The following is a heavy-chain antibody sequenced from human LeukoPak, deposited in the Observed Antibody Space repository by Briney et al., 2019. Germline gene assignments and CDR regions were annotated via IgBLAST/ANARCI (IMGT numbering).Heavy chain of an antibody. Sequence: GGSLRLSCAASGFTFSDYYMSWIRQAPGKGLEWVSYISSSGSTIYYADSVKGRFTISRDNAKNSLYLQMNSLRAEDTAVYYCARADYYDSSGYVAYGMDVWGQGTTVTVSS. V-gene: IGHV3-11*04. CDR3: ARADYYDSSGYVAYGMDV. CDR1: GFTFSDYY. D-gene: IGHD3-22*01. CDR2: ISSSGSTI. J-gene: IGHJ6*02.